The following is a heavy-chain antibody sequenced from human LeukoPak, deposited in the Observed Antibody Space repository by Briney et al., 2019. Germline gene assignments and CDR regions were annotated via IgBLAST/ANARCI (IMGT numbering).Heavy chain of an antibody. V-gene: IGHV4-30-2*01. CDR3: ARGGLYYDILTGFDF. CDR2: IYHSGST. J-gene: IGHJ4*02. D-gene: IGHD3-9*01. CDR1: GGSISSGGYY. Sequence: SETLSLTCTVSGGSISSGGYYWSWIRQPPGKGLEWIGYIYHSGSTYYNPSLKSRVTISVDRSKNQFSLKLSSVTAADTAVYYCARGGLYYDILTGFDFWGQGTLVTVSS.